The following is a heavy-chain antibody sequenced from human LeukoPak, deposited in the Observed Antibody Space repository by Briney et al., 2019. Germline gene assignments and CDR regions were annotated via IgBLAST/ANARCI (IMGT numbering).Heavy chain of an antibody. CDR3: ARDHVDSSSWYGEYYYYYYYMDV. V-gene: IGHV3-23*01. CDR1: GFTFSSYA. D-gene: IGHD6-13*01. J-gene: IGHJ6*03. CDR2: ISGSGGST. Sequence: GGSLRLSCAASGFTFSSYAMSWVRQAPGKGLEWVSAISGSGGSTYYADSVKGRFTISRDNSKNTLYLQMNSLRAEDTAVYYCARDHVDSSSWYGEYYYYYYYMDVWGKGTTVTVSS.